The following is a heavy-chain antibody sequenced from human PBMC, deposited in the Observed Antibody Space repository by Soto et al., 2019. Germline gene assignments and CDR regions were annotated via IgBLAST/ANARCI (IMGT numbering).Heavy chain of an antibody. V-gene: IGHV4-59*01. CDR2: IYYSGST. J-gene: IGHJ4*02. Sequence: SETLSLTCTVSGGSISSYYWSWIRQPPGKGLEWIGYIYYSGSTNYNPSLKSRVTISVDTSKNQFSLKLSSVTAADTAVYYCARQDIAAADEYYFDYWGQGTLVTVSS. CDR3: ARQDIAAADEYYFDY. D-gene: IGHD6-13*01. CDR1: GGSISSYY.